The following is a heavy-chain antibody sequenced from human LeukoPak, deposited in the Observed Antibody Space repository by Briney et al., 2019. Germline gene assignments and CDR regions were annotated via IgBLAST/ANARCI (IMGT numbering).Heavy chain of an antibody. V-gene: IGHV5-51*01. CDR1: GYSFTSYW. CDR3: ARHVRASYYYGMHV. J-gene: IGHJ6*02. CDR2: IYPGDSDT. Sequence: GESLQISCKGSGYSFTSYWVAWVRQLPGKGLKWLGIIYPGDSDTRYSPSFQGQVTISADKSITTAYLQWSSLKASDTAMYYCARHVRASYYYGMHVWGHGTTGTVSS. D-gene: IGHD2-21*01.